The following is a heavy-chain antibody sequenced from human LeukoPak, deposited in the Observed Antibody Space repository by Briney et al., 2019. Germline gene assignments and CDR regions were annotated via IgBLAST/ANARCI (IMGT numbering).Heavy chain of an antibody. D-gene: IGHD3-10*01. CDR2: ISYDGSNK. CDR3: ARAAYGSGSYYFDY. CDR1: GFTFRSYA. J-gene: IGHJ4*02. Sequence: PGGSLRLSCAASGFTFRSYAMHWVRQAPGKGGGGGAVISYDGSNKYYADSVKGRFTISRDNSKNTLYLQMNSLRAEDTAVYYCARAAYGSGSYYFDYWGQGTLVTVSS. V-gene: IGHV3-30-3*01.